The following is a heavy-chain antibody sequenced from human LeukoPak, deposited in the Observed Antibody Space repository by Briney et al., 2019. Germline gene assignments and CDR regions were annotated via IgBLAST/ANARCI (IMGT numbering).Heavy chain of an antibody. Sequence: SETLSLTCTVSGGSISSYYWSWIRQPLGKGLEWIGYIYYSGSTNYNPSLKSRVTISVDTSKNQFSLKLSSVTAADTAVYYCARGDYDILTGYSTNWFDPWGQGTLVTVSS. J-gene: IGHJ5*02. V-gene: IGHV4-59*01. CDR3: ARGDYDILTGYSTNWFDP. D-gene: IGHD3-9*01. CDR1: GGSISSYY. CDR2: IYYSGST.